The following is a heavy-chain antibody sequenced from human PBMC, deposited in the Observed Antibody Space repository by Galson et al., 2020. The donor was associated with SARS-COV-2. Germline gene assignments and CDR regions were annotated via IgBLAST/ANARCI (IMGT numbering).Heavy chain of an antibody. CDR1: GYSFTSYW. CDR3: SRRFYGDYSWWFDP. J-gene: IGHJ5*02. V-gene: IGHV5-51*01. D-gene: IGHD4-17*01. Sequence: GESLKISCKGSGYSFTSYWIGWVRQMPGKGLEWLGIIYPGDSDTRYSPSFQGQVTIPADKSISTAYLQWSSLKASDTAMYYCSRRFYGDYSWWFDPWGQGTLVTVSS. CDR2: IYPGDSDT.